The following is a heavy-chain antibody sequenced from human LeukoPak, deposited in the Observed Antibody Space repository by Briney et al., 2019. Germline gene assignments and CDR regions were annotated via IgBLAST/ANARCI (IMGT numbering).Heavy chain of an antibody. D-gene: IGHD3-10*01. J-gene: IGHJ5*02. CDR2: ISAYNGNT. CDR1: SYTFSSYG. CDR3: ARDTGRDRWKRVLLWSNWFDP. V-gene: IGHV1-18*01. Sequence: GASVKVSCKASSYTFSSYGISWVRQAPGQGLEWMGWISAYNGNTNYAPKLQGRVTMTTDTSTSTAYMELRSLNADDTAVYYCARDTGRDRWKRVLLWSNWFDPWGQGTLVTVSS.